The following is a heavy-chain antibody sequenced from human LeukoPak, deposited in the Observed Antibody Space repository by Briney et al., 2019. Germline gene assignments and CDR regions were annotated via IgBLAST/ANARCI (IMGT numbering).Heavy chain of an antibody. V-gene: IGHV4-39*07. CDR3: AREFAGYMDV. Sequence: GSLRLSCAASGSGFIFSNYGMRWVRQPPGKGLEWIGSIYYSGSTYYNPSLKSRVTISVDTSKNQFSLKLSSVTAADTAVYYCAREFAGYMDVWGKGTTVTVSS. J-gene: IGHJ6*03. CDR1: GSGFIFSNYG. CDR2: IYYSGST. D-gene: IGHD3-16*01.